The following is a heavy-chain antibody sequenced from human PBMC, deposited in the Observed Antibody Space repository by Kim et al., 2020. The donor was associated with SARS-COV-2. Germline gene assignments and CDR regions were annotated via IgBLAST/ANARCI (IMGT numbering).Heavy chain of an antibody. Sequence: SETLSLTCAVYGGSFSGYYWSWIRQPPGKGLEWIGEINHSGSTNYNPSLKSRVTISVDTSKNQFSLKLSSVTAADTAVYYCASIGSRNLWGQGTLVTVSS. V-gene: IGHV4-34*01. D-gene: IGHD5-12*01. CDR1: GGSFSGYY. J-gene: IGHJ4*02. CDR3: ASIGSRNL. CDR2: INHSGST.